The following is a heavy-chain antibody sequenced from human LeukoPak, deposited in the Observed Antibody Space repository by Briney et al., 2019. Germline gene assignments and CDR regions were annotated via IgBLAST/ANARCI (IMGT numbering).Heavy chain of an antibody. Sequence: GGSLRLSCAASGFTFSSYGMHWVRQAPGKGLEWVAVISYDGSNKYYADSVKGRFTISRDNSMNTLYLQMNSLRAEDTAVYYCAKDIYDYGDYVRRLNTDYWGQGTLVTVSS. CDR2: ISYDGSNK. D-gene: IGHD4-17*01. CDR1: GFTFSSYG. CDR3: AKDIYDYGDYVRRLNTDY. V-gene: IGHV3-30*18. J-gene: IGHJ4*02.